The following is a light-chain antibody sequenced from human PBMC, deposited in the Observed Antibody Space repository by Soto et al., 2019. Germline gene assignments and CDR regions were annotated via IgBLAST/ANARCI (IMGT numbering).Light chain of an antibody. V-gene: IGLV2-14*01. CDR3: SSYTSISTLVV. CDR2: DVS. CDR1: GSDVGGYNY. J-gene: IGLJ1*01. Sequence: QSALTQPASVSGSPGQSITISCTGTGSDVGGYNYVSWCQQHPGKAPKLMIYDVSNRPSGVSNRFSGSKSGNTASLTISGLQAEDEADYYCSSYTSISTLVVFGTGTKVTVL.